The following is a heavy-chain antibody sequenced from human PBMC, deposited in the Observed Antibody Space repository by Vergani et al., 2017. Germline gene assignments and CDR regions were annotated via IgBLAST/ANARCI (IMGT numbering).Heavy chain of an antibody. CDR2: VYFTGST. V-gene: IGHV4-4*07. J-gene: IGHJ4*02. D-gene: IGHD6-6*01. Sequence: QVQLQESGPGLVKSSQTLSLTCRVSGVSINSRYYWTWVRQPAGKGLQWLGRVYFTGSTNYNPSLRSRLSLSIDTSLNEFSLKLHSVSADDSAMYFCARAEFSTNFYGQSYYLGYWGQGIPVTVSS. CDR3: ARAEFSTNFYGQSYYLGY. CDR1: GVSINSRYY.